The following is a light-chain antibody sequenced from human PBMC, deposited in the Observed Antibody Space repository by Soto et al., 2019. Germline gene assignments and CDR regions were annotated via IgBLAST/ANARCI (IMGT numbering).Light chain of an antibody. CDR2: EVR. J-gene: IGLJ1*01. Sequence: QSPLRPPASVSGSPGQSFTISCTGTISDIGSYNYVAWYQQFPGKTPKLIIYEVRNRPSGVSFRFYGSKSGNTASLTISGLQAEDEADYYCISYRGSDTSYVFGTGTKVTVL. CDR3: ISYRGSDTSYV. V-gene: IGLV2-14*01. CDR1: ISDIGSYNY.